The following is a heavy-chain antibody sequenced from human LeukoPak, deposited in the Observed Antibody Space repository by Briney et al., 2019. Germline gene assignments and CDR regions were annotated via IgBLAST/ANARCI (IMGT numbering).Heavy chain of an antibody. D-gene: IGHD4-17*01. V-gene: IGHV3-7*01. CDR3: ARIRIRYYFDY. CDR2: IKQDGSEK. Sequence: GGSLRLSCAASGFTFSSYWMSWVRQAPGKGLEWVANIKQDGSEKYYVDSVKGRFTISRDNAKNLLYLQMNSLRAEDTAVYYCARIRIRYYFDYWGQGTLVTVSS. J-gene: IGHJ4*02. CDR1: GFTFSSYW.